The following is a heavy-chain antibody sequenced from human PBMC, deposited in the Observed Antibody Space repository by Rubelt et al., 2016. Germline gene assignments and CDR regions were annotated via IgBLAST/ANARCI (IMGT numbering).Heavy chain of an antibody. Sequence: QITLKEYGPTLVKPTQTVMLTCTFSGFSLSTSGVGVGWIRQPPGKALEWLALIYWDDNKVYSPFLKTRLTITKDTSNKQVVLTMTNMDPVDTATYYCAYSFTMVRGVITTPYFDYGGQGTLVTVSS. CDR3: AYSFTMVRGVITTPYFDY. CDR1: GFSLSTSGVG. J-gene: IGHJ4*02. CDR2: IYWDDNK. V-gene: IGHV2-5*02. D-gene: IGHD3-10*01.